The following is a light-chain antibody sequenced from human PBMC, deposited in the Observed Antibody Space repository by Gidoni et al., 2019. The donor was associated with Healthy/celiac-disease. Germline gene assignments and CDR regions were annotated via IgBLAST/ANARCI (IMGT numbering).Light chain of an antibody. CDR1: QSISSR. CDR2: DAS. Sequence: DIQTTQSPSTLSASVGDRVTITCPASQSISSRLAWYQQKPGKAPKLLIYDASSLESGVPSRFSGGGSGTEFTLTISSLQPDDFATYYCQQYNSYSTYTFGQGTKLEIK. J-gene: IGKJ2*01. CDR3: QQYNSYSTYT. V-gene: IGKV1-5*01.